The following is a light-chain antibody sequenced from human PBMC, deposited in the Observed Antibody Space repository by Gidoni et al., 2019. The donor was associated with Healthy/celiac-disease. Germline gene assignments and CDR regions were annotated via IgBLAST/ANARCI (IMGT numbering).Light chain of an antibody. CDR3: QVWDSSSDHVV. Sequence: SYVLTQPPSVSVAPGKTARITWGGNNIGSKSVQWYQQKPAQAPVLVIYYDSDRPSGIPERFSGSNSGNTATLTISRVEAGDEADYYCQVWDSSSDHVVFGGGTKLTVL. J-gene: IGLJ2*01. V-gene: IGLV3-21*04. CDR1: NIGSKS. CDR2: YDS.